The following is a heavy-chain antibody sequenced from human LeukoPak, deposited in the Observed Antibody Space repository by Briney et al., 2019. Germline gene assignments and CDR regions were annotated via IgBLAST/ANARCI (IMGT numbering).Heavy chain of an antibody. CDR2: TYYRSKWNN. CDR1: GDSVSSNSGA. J-gene: IGHJ4*02. V-gene: IGHV6-1*01. CDR3: VGGPGSLLH. Sequence: SQTLSLTCAISGDSVSSNSGAWNWIRQSPSRGLEWLGRTYYRSKWNNGYAVSVKSRITINPDTSKNQFSLHLNSVAPEDTAVYYCVGGPGSLLHWGQGILVTVSS.